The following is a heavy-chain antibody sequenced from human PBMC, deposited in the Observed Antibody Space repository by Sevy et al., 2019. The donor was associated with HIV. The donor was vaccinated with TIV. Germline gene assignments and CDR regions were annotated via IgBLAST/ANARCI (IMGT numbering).Heavy chain of an antibody. D-gene: IGHD1-26*01. Sequence: GGSLRLSCAASGFTFSNAWMSWVRQAPGKGLEWVGLIKSKTDGGTTDYAAPVKGRFTISRDDSKNTLYLQMNSLKTEDTAVYYCTTEENSVGLDYWGQGTLVTVSS. J-gene: IGHJ4*02. V-gene: IGHV3-15*01. CDR1: GFTFSNAW. CDR3: TTEENSVGLDY. CDR2: IKSKTDGGTT.